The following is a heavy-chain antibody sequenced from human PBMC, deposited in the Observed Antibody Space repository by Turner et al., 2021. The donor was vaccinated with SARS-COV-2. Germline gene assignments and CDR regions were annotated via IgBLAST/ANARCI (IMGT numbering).Heavy chain of an antibody. CDR1: GFTFSNW. CDR2: INQDGSES. V-gene: IGHV3-7*04. Sequence: EEQLVESGGGLVQPGGSLRLSCTASGFTFSNWMHWVRQAPGKGLEWVPNINQDGSESYFVDSVKGRFTISRDNAKNSLYLQMNSLRAEDTAVYYCARDPNSGASLWGQGILVTVSS. D-gene: IGHD2-15*01. J-gene: IGHJ4*02. CDR3: ARDPNSGASL.